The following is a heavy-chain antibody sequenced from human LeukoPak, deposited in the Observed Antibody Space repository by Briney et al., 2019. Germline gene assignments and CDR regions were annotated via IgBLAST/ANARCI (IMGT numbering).Heavy chain of an antibody. Sequence: SETLSLTCTVSGGSISSYYWSWLRQPPGKGLEWIGYMYYSGSTNYNPSLKSRVTISVDTSKNQFSLKLSSVTAADTAVYYCARSEQLGRMKWFDPWGQGTLVTVSS. CDR2: MYYSGST. V-gene: IGHV4-59*08. CDR1: GGSISSYY. D-gene: IGHD6-6*01. CDR3: ARSEQLGRMKWFDP. J-gene: IGHJ5*02.